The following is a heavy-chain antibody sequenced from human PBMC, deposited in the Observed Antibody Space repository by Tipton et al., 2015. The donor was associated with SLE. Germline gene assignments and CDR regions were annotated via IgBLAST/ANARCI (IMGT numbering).Heavy chain of an antibody. Sequence: TLSLTCTVSGSSISSSDYYWGWIRQPPAKGLEWIAYISYSGSTNYNPSLRSRVTISVDTSKNQVSLKLTSVTAADTAVYYCARGWYSRNWEWWFDPWGQGTLVTVSS. V-gene: IGHV4-61*08. J-gene: IGHJ5*02. CDR2: ISYSGST. D-gene: IGHD6-13*01. CDR1: GSSISSSDYY. CDR3: ARGWYSRNWEWWFDP.